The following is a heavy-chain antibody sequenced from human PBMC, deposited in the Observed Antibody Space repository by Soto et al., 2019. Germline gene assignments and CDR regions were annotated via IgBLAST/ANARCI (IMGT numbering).Heavy chain of an antibody. J-gene: IGHJ4*02. CDR2: ISWNSGKI. V-gene: IGHV3-9*01. CDR1: GFTFDDYA. D-gene: IGHD2-15*01. Sequence: LRLSCAASGFTFDDYAMHWVRQAPGKGLEWVSGISWNSGKIGYADSVKGRFTISRDNAKNSLYLQMNSLRAEDTALYFCAKGDCSAGSCSFDNWGQGTLVTVSS. CDR3: AKGDCSAGSCSFDN.